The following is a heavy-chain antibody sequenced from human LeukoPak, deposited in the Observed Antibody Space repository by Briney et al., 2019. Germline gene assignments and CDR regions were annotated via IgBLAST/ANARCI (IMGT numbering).Heavy chain of an antibody. CDR2: SYYSGST. J-gene: IGHJ4*02. D-gene: IGHD3-10*01. CDR3: ALFTMVRGVIIDY. V-gene: IGHV4-39*07. Sequence: SETLSLTCTVSGGSISSSIYYWGWFRQPPGKGLEWFGSSYYSGSTYYNPSLKSRVTISVDTSKNQFSLKLSSVTAADTAVYYCALFTMVRGVIIDYWGQGTLVTVSS. CDR1: GGSISSSIYY.